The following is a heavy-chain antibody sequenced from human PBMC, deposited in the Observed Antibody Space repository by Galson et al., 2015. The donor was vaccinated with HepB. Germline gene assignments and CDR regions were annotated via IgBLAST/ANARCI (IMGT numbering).Heavy chain of an antibody. Sequence: SLRLSCAASGFTFSSYWMHWVRQAPGKGLVWVSRINSDGSSTSYADSVKGRFTISRDNAKNTLYLQMNSLRAEDTAVYYCARDPPYGGYGMDVWGQGTTVTVSS. V-gene: IGHV3-74*01. J-gene: IGHJ6*02. D-gene: IGHD4/OR15-4a*01. CDR2: INSDGSST. CDR1: GFTFSSYW. CDR3: ARDPPYGGYGMDV.